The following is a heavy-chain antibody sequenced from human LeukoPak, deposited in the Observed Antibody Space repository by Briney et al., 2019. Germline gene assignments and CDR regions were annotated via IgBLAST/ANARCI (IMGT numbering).Heavy chain of an antibody. CDR3: ARDIVVVPAAPLYYFDY. Sequence: ASVKVSCKTSGYTFTDYFMHWVRQAPGQGLEWMGWINPDSGGTNYAQKFQGRVTMTRDTSISTAYLELSRVRSDDTAVYYCARDIVVVPAAPLYYFDYWGQGTLVTVSS. CDR2: INPDSGGT. J-gene: IGHJ4*02. D-gene: IGHD2-2*01. V-gene: IGHV1-2*02. CDR1: GYTFTDYF.